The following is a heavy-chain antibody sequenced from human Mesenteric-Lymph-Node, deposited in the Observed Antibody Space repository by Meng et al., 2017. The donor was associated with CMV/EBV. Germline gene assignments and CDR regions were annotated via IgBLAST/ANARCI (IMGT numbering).Heavy chain of an antibody. J-gene: IGHJ4*02. CDR1: GFTFSSYG. V-gene: IGHV3-30*18. CDR3: AKKTPGTVVAGPDY. Sequence: SGFTFSSYGMHWVRQAPGKGLEWVAVISHDGSNINYADSVKGRFTISRDNSKNTLYLQMNSLRAEDTAVYYCAKKTPGTVVAGPDYWGQGTLVTVSS. D-gene: IGHD6-19*01. CDR2: ISHDGSNI.